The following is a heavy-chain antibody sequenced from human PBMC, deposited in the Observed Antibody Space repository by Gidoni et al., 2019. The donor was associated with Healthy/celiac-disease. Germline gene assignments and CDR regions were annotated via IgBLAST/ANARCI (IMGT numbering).Heavy chain of an antibody. D-gene: IGHD3-3*01. CDR1: GFTFSSYG. Sequence: QVQLVESGGGVVQPGRSLRLSCAASGFTFSSYGMHWVRQAPGKGLEWVAVIWYDGSNKYYADSVKGRFTISRDNSKNTLYLQMNSLRAEDTAVYYCAREGFGAEWLLFPTNYFDYWGQGTLVTVSS. J-gene: IGHJ4*02. V-gene: IGHV3-33*01. CDR2: IWYDGSNK. CDR3: AREGFGAEWLLFPTNYFDY.